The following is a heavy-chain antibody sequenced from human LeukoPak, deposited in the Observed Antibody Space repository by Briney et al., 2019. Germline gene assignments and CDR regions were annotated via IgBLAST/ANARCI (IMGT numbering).Heavy chain of an antibody. V-gene: IGHV3-48*04. D-gene: IGHD6-19*01. J-gene: IGHJ4*02. Sequence: GGCLRLSWAAAGVTLSSYSMSWVRQAGGKGREWVSYISSSSSTIYYADSVKGRFTISSDNAKTSLYLQMNSLRAEDTAVYYCARGYGSGWSKKAAPYYFDYWGQGTLVTVSS. CDR1: GVTLSSYS. CDR2: ISSSSSTI. CDR3: ARGYGSGWSKKAAPYYFDY.